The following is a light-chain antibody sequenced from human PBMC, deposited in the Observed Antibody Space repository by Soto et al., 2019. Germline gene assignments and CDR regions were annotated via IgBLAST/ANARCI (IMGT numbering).Light chain of an antibody. V-gene: IGLV1-40*01. CDR3: QSYASSLSGRV. Sequence: QSVVTQPPSVSGAPGQRVTISFTGSSSNIGAGYDVHWYQQLPGTAPKLLIYGNSNRPSGVPDRFSGSKSGTSASLAITGLQAEDEADYYCQSYASSLSGRVFGEGTKVTV. J-gene: IGLJ3*02. CDR2: GNS. CDR1: SSNIGAGYD.